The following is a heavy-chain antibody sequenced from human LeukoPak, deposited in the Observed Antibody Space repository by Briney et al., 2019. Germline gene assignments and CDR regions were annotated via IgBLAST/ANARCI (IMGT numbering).Heavy chain of an antibody. V-gene: IGHV4-34*01. D-gene: IGHD2-2*02. Sequence: SETLSLTCAVYGGSFSGYYWSWIRQPPGKGLEWIGEINHSGSTNYNPSLKSRVTISVDTSKNQLSLKLSSVTAADTAVYYCASVRYCSSTSCYRYYYYYMDVWGKGTTVTVSS. J-gene: IGHJ6*03. CDR3: ASVRYCSSTSCYRYYYYYMDV. CDR1: GGSFSGYY. CDR2: INHSGST.